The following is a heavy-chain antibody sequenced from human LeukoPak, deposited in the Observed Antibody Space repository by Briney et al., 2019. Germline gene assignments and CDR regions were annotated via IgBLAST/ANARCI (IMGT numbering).Heavy chain of an antibody. D-gene: IGHD6-19*01. CDR3: ARSVAVAGIHRGHWYFDL. Sequence: SQTLSLTCAISGDSVSSNSAAWNWIRQSQSRGLEWLGRTYYRSKWYNDYAVSVKSRITINPDTSKNQFSLQLNSVTPEDTAVYYCARSVAVAGIHRGHWYFDLWGRGTLVTVSS. CDR2: TYYRSKWYN. J-gene: IGHJ2*01. CDR1: GDSVSSNSAA. V-gene: IGHV6-1*01.